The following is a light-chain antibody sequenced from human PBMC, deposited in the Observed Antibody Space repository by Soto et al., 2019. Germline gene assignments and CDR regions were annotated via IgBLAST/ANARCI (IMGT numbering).Light chain of an antibody. Sequence: IQMTQSPSTLSASVGDRVTIPCRASESICRWLAWYQQKPGKAPNLLINRASSLESGVPSRFSGSGSGTEFTLTISSLQPEDIATYYCQQYENLPMTFGRGTKVDI. CDR1: ESICRW. CDR3: QQYENLPMT. V-gene: IGKV1-5*03. J-gene: IGKJ4*01. CDR2: RAS.